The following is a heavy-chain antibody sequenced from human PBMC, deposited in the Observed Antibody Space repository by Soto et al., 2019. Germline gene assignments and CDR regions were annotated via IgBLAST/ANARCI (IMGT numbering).Heavy chain of an antibody. CDR2: MYDSVTT. D-gene: IGHD1-26*01. CDR1: GASISSNH. V-gene: IGHV4-59*01. CDR3: ATDEMGGAGRGR. J-gene: IGHJ4*02. Sequence: QVQLQESGPRLVKPSETLSLTCSVSGASISSNHWTWIRQPPGKGLEWIGCMYDSVTTRYDSFFKGRVTISIDTSKNQFSLNLSSVTAADTAVYYCATDEMGGAGRGRWGQGTLVTVSS.